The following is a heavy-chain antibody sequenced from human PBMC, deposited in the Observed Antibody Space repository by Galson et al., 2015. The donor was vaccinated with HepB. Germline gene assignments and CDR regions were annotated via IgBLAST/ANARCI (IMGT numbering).Heavy chain of an antibody. CDR3: AKSVSGWIWYFDL. CDR2: ISGSGGST. CDR1: GFTFSSYA. D-gene: IGHD6-19*01. V-gene: IGHV3-23*01. Sequence: LRLSCAASGFTFSSYAMSWVRQAPGKGLEWVSAISGSGGSTYYADSVKGRFTISRDNSKNTLYLQMNSLRAEDTAVYYCAKSVSGWIWYFDLWGRGTLVTVSS. J-gene: IGHJ2*01.